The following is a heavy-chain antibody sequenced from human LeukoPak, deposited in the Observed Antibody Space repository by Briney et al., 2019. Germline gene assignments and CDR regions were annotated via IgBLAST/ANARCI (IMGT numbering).Heavy chain of an antibody. Sequence: GRSLRLSCAASGFTFSSYAMHWVRQAPGKGLEWVAVISYDGSNKYYANSVKGRFTISRDNSKSTQYLQMNSLRAEDTAVYYCVRDYEWGFDYWGQGTLVTVSS. V-gene: IGHV3-30*04. CDR1: GFTFSSYA. J-gene: IGHJ4*02. D-gene: IGHD1-26*01. CDR2: ISYDGSNK. CDR3: VRDYEWGFDY.